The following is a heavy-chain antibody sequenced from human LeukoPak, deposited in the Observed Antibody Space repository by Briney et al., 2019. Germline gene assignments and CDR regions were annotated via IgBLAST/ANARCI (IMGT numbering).Heavy chain of an antibody. D-gene: IGHD2-15*01. CDR1: GYTFTDYY. V-gene: IGHV1-2*02. CDR2: INPNSGGT. J-gene: IGHJ4*02. CDR3: ARGGVAHSAGSRFDY. Sequence: GASVKVSCKASGYTFTDYYMHWVRQAPGQGLEWMGWINPNSGGTNYAQKFQGRVTMTRDTSISTAYMELRSLRSDDTAVYYCARGGVAHSAGSRFDYWGQGTLVTVSS.